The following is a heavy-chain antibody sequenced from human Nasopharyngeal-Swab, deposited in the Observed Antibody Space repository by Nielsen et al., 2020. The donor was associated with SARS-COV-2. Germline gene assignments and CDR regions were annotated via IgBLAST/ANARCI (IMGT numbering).Heavy chain of an antibody. J-gene: IGHJ4*02. CDR3: ARVDADYDFWSGSKSGLFDY. Sequence: GGSLRLSCAASGFTFSSYSINWVRQAPGKGLEWVSSISSSSSYIYYADSVKARFTISRDNAKNSLYLQMDSLRAEDTAVYYCARVDADYDFWSGSKSGLFDYWGQGTLVTVSS. D-gene: IGHD3-3*01. V-gene: IGHV3-21*01. CDR2: ISSSSSYI. CDR1: GFTFSSYS.